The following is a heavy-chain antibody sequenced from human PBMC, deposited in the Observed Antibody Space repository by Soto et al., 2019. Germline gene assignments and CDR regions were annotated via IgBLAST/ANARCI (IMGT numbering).Heavy chain of an antibody. D-gene: IGHD6-19*01. CDR1: GFTFSSYY. CDR2: IDPDGSDT. CDR3: ERGHSGWYGCDY. Sequence: GGSLRLSCAASGFTFSSYYMHWVRQAPGEGLVWVSRIDPDGSDTTYADSVKGRFTISRDNAKNTLYLQMDSLRVEDTALYYFERGHSGWYGCDYWGQGSVVTVSS. V-gene: IGHV3-74*01. J-gene: IGHJ4*02.